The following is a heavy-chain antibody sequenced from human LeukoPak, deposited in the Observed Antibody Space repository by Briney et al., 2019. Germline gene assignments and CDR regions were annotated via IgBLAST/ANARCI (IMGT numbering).Heavy chain of an antibody. J-gene: IGHJ4*02. CDR1: NGSISTSSYY. D-gene: IGHD3-22*01. CDR2: IYYSGST. CDR3: ARAPRYYDSSGYYYWYYFDY. V-gene: IGHV4-39*07. Sequence: PSETLSLTCTVSNGSISTSSYYWGWIRQPPGKGLEWIGSIYYSGSTYYNPSLKSRVTISVDTSKNQFSLKLSSVTAADTAVYYCARAPRYYDSSGYYYWYYFDYWGQGTLVTVSS.